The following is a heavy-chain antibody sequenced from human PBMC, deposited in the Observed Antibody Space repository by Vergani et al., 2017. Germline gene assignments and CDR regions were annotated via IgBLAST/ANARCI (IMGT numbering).Heavy chain of an antibody. CDR3: AKVGRSEVAVTFGAFDI. CDR2: LIASDRRT. V-gene: IGHV3-NL1*01. J-gene: IGHJ3*02. D-gene: IGHD6-19*01. Sequence: QVQLVESGGGVVQPGGSLKLSCGASGFTFSNYGMHWVRQAPGKGLEWVSTLIASDRRTNYADSLKGRFTISRDNSNNTLFLHMNSLRPEDTAVYYCAKVGRSEVAVTFGAFDIWGQGKMVTGSS. CDR1: GFTFSNYG.